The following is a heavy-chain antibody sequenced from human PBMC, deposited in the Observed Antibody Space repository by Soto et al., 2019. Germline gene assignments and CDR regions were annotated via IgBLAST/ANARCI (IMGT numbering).Heavy chain of an antibody. CDR1: GFTFSSYG. CDR2: ISYDGSNK. CDR3: AKEAGLYCSGGSRQGPLWY. Sequence: PGGSLRLSCAASGFTFSSYGMHWVRQAPGKGLEWVAVISYDGSNKYYADSVKGRFTISRDNSKNTLYLQMNSLRAEDTAVYYCAKEAGLYCSGGSRQGPLWYWGQGTLVTVSS. J-gene: IGHJ4*02. D-gene: IGHD2-15*01. V-gene: IGHV3-30*18.